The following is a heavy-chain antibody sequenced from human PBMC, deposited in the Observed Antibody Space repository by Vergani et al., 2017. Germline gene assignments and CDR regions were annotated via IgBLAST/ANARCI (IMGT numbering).Heavy chain of an antibody. J-gene: IGHJ3*02. CDR2: VDPEDGET. V-gene: IGHV1-69-2*01. Sequence: EVQLVQSGAEVKKPGATMKISCKVSGYTFTDHYMHWVKQAPGKGLEWMGLVDPEDGETIYAEKFKGRVTIAADTSTDTAHLELSSLRSEDTAVYYCARLGYCSSTTCRQAFDIWGQGTMVTVSS. D-gene: IGHD2-2*01. CDR3: ARLGYCSSTTCRQAFDI. CDR1: GYTFTDHY.